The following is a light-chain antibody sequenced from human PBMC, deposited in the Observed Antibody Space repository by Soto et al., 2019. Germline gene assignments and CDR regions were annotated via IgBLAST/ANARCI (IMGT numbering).Light chain of an antibody. CDR3: AAWDDSLSGLAV. J-gene: IGLJ7*01. Sequence: QSVLTQPPSASGTPGQRVTISCSGSSSNIGSNYVYWYQQLPGTAPKLLIYRNNQRPSGVPDRFSGSKSGTSASLAISGLRSEDEAVYYCAAWDDSLSGLAVFGGGTQLTVL. V-gene: IGLV1-47*01. CDR1: SSNIGSNY. CDR2: RNN.